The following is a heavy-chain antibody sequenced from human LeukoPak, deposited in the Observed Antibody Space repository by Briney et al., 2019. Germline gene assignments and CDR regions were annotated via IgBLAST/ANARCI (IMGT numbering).Heavy chain of an antibody. Sequence: PGGSLRLSCAASGFTVSSNYMSWVRQAPGKGLEWVSIIYSGGNTHYADSVKGRFTISRDNSKNTLYLQMNSLRAEDTAVYYRTCSGWSIYYFDYWGQGTLVTVSS. D-gene: IGHD6-19*01. CDR2: IYSGGNT. CDR1: GFTVSSNY. V-gene: IGHV3-53*01. CDR3: TCSGWSIYYFDY. J-gene: IGHJ4*02.